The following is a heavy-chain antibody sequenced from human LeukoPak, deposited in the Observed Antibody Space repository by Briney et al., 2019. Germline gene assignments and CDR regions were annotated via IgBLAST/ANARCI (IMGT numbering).Heavy chain of an antibody. CDR1: GFTLSSYS. D-gene: IGHD3-10*01. J-gene: IGHJ4*02. CDR3: ARDYASVY. CDR2: ISSSSYI. Sequence: PGGPLRLSCAASGFTLSSYSMNWVRQAPGKGPEWVSSISSSSYIQYADSVKGRFTISRDNAANSLYLQMNSLTAEDTAVYYCARDYASVYWGQGTLVTVSS. V-gene: IGHV3-21*01.